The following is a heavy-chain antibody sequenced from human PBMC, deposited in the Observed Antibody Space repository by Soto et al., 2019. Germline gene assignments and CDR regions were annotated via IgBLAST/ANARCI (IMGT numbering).Heavy chain of an antibody. J-gene: IGHJ3*02. CDR2: ISAYNGNT. V-gene: IGHV1-18*04. CDR3: ARGGVRITIFGVVPGADAFDI. D-gene: IGHD3-3*01. CDR1: GYTFTSCG. Sequence: GASVKVSCKASGYTFTSCGISWVRQAPGQGLEWMGWISAYNGNTNYAQKLQGRVTMTTDTSTSTAYMELRSLRSDDTAVYYCARGGVRITIFGVVPGADAFDIWGQGTMVTVSS.